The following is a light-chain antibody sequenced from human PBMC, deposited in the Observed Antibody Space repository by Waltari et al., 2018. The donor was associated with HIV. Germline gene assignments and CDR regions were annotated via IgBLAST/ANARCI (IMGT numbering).Light chain of an antibody. J-gene: IGLJ3*02. CDR2: LHSDGIR. Sequence: QLVLTQSPSASASLGASVKLTCTLSGGHRSFPIALHQQQPQKGPRYLRRLHSDGIRSRGEGICDRLSGSRLRAWDERYLTHSSVQAEDEGDYYWQTWGTDSPGGFGGGTKLTVL. CDR1: GGHRSFP. CDR3: QTWGTDSPGG. V-gene: IGLV4-69*02.